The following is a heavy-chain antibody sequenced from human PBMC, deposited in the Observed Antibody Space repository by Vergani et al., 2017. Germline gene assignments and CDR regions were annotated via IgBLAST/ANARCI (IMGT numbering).Heavy chain of an antibody. CDR3: VRARCSGPCFMSNWFDS. CDR1: GFSFSGYW. CDR2: IKSDGSIT. Sequence: EVQMVESGGGLVKPGGSLRLSCVASGFSFSGYWMHWVRQSPEKGLVWVSRIKSDGSITNYADSVKGRFTISRDNAKNTLYLEMNSLRGDDTAIYYCVRARCSGPCFMSNWFDSWGQGTLVTVSS. J-gene: IGHJ5*01. V-gene: IGHV3-74*01. D-gene: IGHD5-12*01.